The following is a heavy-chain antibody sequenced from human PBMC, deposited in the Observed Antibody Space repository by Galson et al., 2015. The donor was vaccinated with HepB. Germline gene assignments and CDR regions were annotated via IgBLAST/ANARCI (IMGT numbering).Heavy chain of an antibody. CDR1: GDSVSSNSAA. V-gene: IGHV6-1*01. CDR2: TYYRSKWYN. Sequence: CAISGDSVSSNSAAWNWIRQSPSRGLEWLGRTYYRSKWYNDYAVSVKSRITINPDTSKNRFSLQLNSVTPEDTAVYYCARDNLPGIAVEDAFDIWGQGTMVTVSS. J-gene: IGHJ3*02. D-gene: IGHD6-19*01. CDR3: ARDNLPGIAVEDAFDI.